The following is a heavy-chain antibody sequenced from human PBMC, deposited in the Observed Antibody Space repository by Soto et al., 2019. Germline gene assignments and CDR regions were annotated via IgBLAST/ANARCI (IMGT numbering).Heavy chain of an antibody. V-gene: IGHV4-59*01. CDR2: IYYSGST. CDR3: ARDNAVAVDGSGYYYGIDV. J-gene: IGHJ6*02. Sequence: SETLSLTCTVSGGSISSYYWSWIRQPPGKGLEWIGYIYYSGSTNYNPSLKSRVTISVDTSKNQFSLKLSSVTAADTAVYYCARDNAVAVDGSGYYYGIDVWGQGTTVTVSS. CDR1: GGSISSYY. D-gene: IGHD6-19*01.